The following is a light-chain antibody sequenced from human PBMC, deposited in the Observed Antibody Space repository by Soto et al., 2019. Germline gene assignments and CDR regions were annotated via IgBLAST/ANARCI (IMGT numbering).Light chain of an antibody. CDR3: QQYKSYST. CDR1: QSLNSR. CDR2: DAS. J-gene: IGKJ1*01. V-gene: IGKV1-5*01. Sequence: DIQLTQSPSTLSASVGDRVTLTCRAAQSLNSRLAWYQHTPGKAPRLLIYDASTLDSGVPSRFSGSGSGTEFTLTINNLQPDDLATYICQQYKSYSTFGRGTKVDIK.